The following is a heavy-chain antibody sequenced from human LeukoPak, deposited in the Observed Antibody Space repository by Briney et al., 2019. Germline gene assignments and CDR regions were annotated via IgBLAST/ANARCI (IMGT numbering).Heavy chain of an antibody. CDR1: GXXXTXXW. CDR2: IYPGDSDT. D-gene: IGHD3-10*01. Sequence: GXXXTXXWXGWVRQMPGKGLEXMGIIYPGDSDTRYSPSFQGQVTISADXXXSTAYLQWSSMKTADTAMYYCGXXXYYGSGSYDYWGQGTLVTVSS. CDR3: GXXXYYGSGSYDY. V-gene: IGHV5-51*01. J-gene: IGHJ4*02.